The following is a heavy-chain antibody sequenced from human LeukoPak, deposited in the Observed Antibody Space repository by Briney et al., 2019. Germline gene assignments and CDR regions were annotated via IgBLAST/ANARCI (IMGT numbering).Heavy chain of an antibody. CDR1: GFTFSSYS. J-gene: IGHJ4*02. Sequence: WGSLRLSCAASGFTFSSYSMNWVRQAPGKGLEWVSSISSSSSYIYYADSVKGRFTISRDNAKNSLYLQMNSLRAEDTAVYYCARDTGDTAMAFPPDYWGQGTLVTVSS. CDR2: ISSSSSYI. V-gene: IGHV3-21*01. D-gene: IGHD5-18*01. CDR3: ARDTGDTAMAFPPDY.